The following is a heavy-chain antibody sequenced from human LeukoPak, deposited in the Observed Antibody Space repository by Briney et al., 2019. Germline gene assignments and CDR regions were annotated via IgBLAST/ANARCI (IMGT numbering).Heavy chain of an antibody. V-gene: IGHV1-18*01. CDR2: ISANTGKT. CDR3: AKVAGDRMDY. J-gene: IGHJ4*02. CDR1: GYTFATYG. Sequence: ASVKVSCKASGYTFATYGFCWVRQAPGHGLEWMGWISANTGKTDYAQKFQGRVAMTTETSTSTAYMELRSLRPNDTAVYFCAKVAGDRMDYWGQGTLVTVSS. D-gene: IGHD6-13*01.